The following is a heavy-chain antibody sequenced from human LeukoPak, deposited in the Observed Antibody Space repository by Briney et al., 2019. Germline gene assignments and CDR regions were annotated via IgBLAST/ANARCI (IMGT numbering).Heavy chain of an antibody. J-gene: IGHJ6*03. CDR2: ISSSGSTI. Sequence: GGSLRLSCAASGFTFSDYYMSWIRQAPGKGLEWVSYISSSGSTIYYADSVKGRFTISRDNAKNSLYLQMNSPRAEDTAVYYCARDGCSSTSCYTNYYYYYMDVWGKGTTVTVSS. V-gene: IGHV3-11*01. CDR3: ARDGCSSTSCYTNYYYYYMDV. D-gene: IGHD2-2*02. CDR1: GFTFSDYY.